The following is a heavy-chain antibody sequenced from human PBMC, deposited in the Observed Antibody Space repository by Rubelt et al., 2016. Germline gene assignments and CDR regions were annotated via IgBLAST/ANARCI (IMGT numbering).Heavy chain of an antibody. CDR1: GFTFTSYA. V-gene: IGHV3-23*04. CDR3: AKGTMYGARFDN. D-gene: IGHD3-10*02. Sequence: EVQLVESGGGLVKTGGSLRLSCAASGFTFTSYAMSWVRKAPGKGLQWVSIISGSGDITYYADSVQGRFTISRDISQNTITIYLQRTYLRVDDTAVYFCAKGTMYGARFDNWGQGALVTVSS. CDR2: ISGSGDIT. J-gene: IGHJ4*02.